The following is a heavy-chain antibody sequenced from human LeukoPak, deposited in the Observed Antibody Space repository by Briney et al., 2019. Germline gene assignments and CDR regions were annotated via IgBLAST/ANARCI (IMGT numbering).Heavy chain of an antibody. Sequence: GGSLRLSCAASGFTFSSYAMSWVRQAPGKGLEWVSAISGSGGSTYYADSVKGRFTISRDNSKNTLYLQMNSLRAEDTAVYYCAKDVYSSSDPNWFDPWGQGTLVTVSS. J-gene: IGHJ5*02. D-gene: IGHD6-6*01. V-gene: IGHV3-23*01. CDR1: GFTFSSYA. CDR3: AKDVYSSSDPNWFDP. CDR2: ISGSGGST.